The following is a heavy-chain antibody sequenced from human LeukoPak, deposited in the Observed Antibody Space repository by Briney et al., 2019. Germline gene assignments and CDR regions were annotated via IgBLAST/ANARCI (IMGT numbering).Heavy chain of an antibody. CDR2: ISSSGSTI. CDR1: GFTFSSYG. J-gene: IGHJ4*02. D-gene: IGHD3-16*01. V-gene: IGHV3-48*01. Sequence: GGSLRLSCAASGFTFSSYGMNWVRQAPGKGLEWVSYISSSGSTIYYADSVKGRFIISRDNAQNSLFLQMNSLRAEDTAVYYCVRDQGGAVSYWGQGTLVTVSS. CDR3: VRDQGGAVSY.